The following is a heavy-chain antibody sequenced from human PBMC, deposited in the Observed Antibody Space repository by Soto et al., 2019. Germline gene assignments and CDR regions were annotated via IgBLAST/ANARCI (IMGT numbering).Heavy chain of an antibody. Sequence: QVQLVQSGAEVKKPGSSVKLSCKASGGTFSSYAISWVRQAPGQGLEWMGGIIPISGTANYAQKFQGRVTITAEESTSTAYMELSSLSSEDTAVYYCARSQGSSTSLEIYYYYYYGMDVGGQGTTVTVSS. CDR2: IIPISGTA. J-gene: IGHJ6*02. CDR1: GGTFSSYA. CDR3: ARSQGSSTSLEIYYYYYYGMDV. D-gene: IGHD2-2*01. V-gene: IGHV1-69*01.